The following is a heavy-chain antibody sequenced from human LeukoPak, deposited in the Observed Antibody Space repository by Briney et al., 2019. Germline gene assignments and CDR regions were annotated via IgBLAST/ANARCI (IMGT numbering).Heavy chain of an antibody. J-gene: IGHJ4*02. CDR1: AYTFTTFG. V-gene: IGHV1-18*01. D-gene: IGHD3-10*01. Sequence: ASVQVSCKTSAYTFTTFGIAGVGRAPPQGREWMGWISTYFGYTKFAPKFQGSVTLTTDTATSTAYMELRRMTYDDTAVYYCARDLNLNGCGAFLFEYWGQGSLVTVSS. CDR2: ISTYFGYT. CDR3: ARDLNLNGCGAFLFEY.